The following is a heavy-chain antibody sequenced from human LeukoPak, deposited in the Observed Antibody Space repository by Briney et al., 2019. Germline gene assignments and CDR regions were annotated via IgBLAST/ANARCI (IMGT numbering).Heavy chain of an antibody. Sequence: PGGSLRLSCAASGFTFSSYAMSWVRQAPGKGLEWVSAINGSGGSTYYADSVKGRFTISRDNSKNTLYLQMNSLRAEDTAVYYCAKARDYVWGSSVYWGQGTLVTVSS. CDR3: AKARDYVWGSSVY. V-gene: IGHV3-23*01. D-gene: IGHD3-16*01. CDR2: INGSGGST. CDR1: GFTFSSYA. J-gene: IGHJ4*02.